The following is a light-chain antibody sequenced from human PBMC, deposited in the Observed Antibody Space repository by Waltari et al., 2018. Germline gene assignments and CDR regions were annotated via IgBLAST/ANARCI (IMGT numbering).Light chain of an antibody. Sequence: QSALTQPPSASGSPGQSVTISCTGTSSDFGGYDYVSWYPQHPGKAPKLMIYEFSKRPPGVPDRFSGSKSGNTASLTVSGLQGEDEADYYCSSYAGSNNYVAFGGGTKLTVL. V-gene: IGLV2-8*01. CDR1: SSDFGGYDY. J-gene: IGLJ2*01. CDR2: EFS. CDR3: SSYAGSNNYVA.